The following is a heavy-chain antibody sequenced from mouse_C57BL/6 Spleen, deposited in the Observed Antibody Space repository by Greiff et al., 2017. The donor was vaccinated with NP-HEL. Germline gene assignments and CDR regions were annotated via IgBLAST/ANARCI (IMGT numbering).Heavy chain of an antibody. CDR1: GYTFTTYP. Sequence: VQRVESGAELVKPGASVKMSCKASGYTFTTYPIEWMKQNHGKSLEWIGNFHPYNDDTKYNEKFKGKATLTVEKSSSTVYLELSRLTSDDSAVYYCARLGREDYAMDYWGQGTSVTVSS. V-gene: IGHV1-47*01. J-gene: IGHJ4*01. CDR3: ARLGREDYAMDY. CDR2: FHPYNDDT. D-gene: IGHD4-1*01.